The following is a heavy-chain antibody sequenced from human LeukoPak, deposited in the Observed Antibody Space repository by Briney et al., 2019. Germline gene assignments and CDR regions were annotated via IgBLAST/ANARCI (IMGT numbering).Heavy chain of an antibody. V-gene: IGHV1-2*02. Sequence: ASVKVSCKASGYTFTAYYIHWVRQAPGQGLEWMGWINPNGGGTSYAQKFQGRVTMTRDTSITTAYMNLGRLTSDDTAVYYCAGPLSTIWNSFDIWGQGTMVTVSS. CDR3: AGPLSTIWNSFDI. D-gene: IGHD2/OR15-2a*01. CDR1: GYTFTAYY. J-gene: IGHJ3*02. CDR2: INPNGGGT.